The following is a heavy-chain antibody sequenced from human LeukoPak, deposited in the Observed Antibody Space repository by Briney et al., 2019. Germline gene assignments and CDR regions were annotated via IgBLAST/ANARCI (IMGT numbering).Heavy chain of an antibody. J-gene: IGHJ4*02. D-gene: IGHD6-13*01. CDR1: GFTFSSYG. CDR3: AKDSYSKGIAAAGGSDFDY. V-gene: IGHV3-30*18. CDR2: ISYDGSNK. Sequence: PGGSLRLSCAASGFTFSSYGMHWVRQAPGKGLEWVAVISYDGSNKYYADSVKGRFTISRDNSKNTLYLQMNSLRAEDTAVYYCAKDSYSKGIAAAGGSDFDYWGQGTLVTVSS.